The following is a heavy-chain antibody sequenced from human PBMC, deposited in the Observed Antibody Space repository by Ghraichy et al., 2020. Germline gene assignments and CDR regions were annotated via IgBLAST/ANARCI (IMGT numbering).Heavy chain of an antibody. D-gene: IGHD1-1*01. CDR3: AKDLLINWNYDYYGMDV. CDR1: GFTFSSYG. Sequence: GGSLRLSCAASGFTFSSYGMHWVRQAPGKGLEWVAVISYDGSNKYYADSVKGRFTISRDNSKNTLYLQMNSLRAEDTAVYYCAKDLLINWNYDYYGMDVWGQGTTVTVSS. V-gene: IGHV3-30*18. CDR2: ISYDGSNK. J-gene: IGHJ6*02.